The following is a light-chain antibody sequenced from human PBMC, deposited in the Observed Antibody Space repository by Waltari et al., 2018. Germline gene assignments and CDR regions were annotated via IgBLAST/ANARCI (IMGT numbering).Light chain of an antibody. V-gene: IGLV2-14*01. Sequence: QSALTQPASVSEPPGQSITIACTGTRSDVGGFNYLPCYHQSPGNAPKLMIYEVNNRPPGVSNRFSGSKSGNTASLTISGLQAEDEADYYCSSYTSSRTLVFGGGTKLTVL. CDR2: EVN. J-gene: IGLJ2*01. CDR3: SSYTSSRTLV. CDR1: RSDVGGFNY.